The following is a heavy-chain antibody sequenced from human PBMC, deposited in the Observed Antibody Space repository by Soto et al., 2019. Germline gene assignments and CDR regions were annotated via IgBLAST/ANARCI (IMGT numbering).Heavy chain of an antibody. Sequence: ASVKVSCKASGYTFTGYYMHWVRQAPGQGLEWMGWINPNSGDTNYAQKFQGWVTMTRDTSISTAYMELSRLRSDDTAVYYCARDHFAISDYQPRNLRYEYYFDYWGQGTLVTVSS. CDR3: ARDHFAISDYQPRNLRYEYYFDY. V-gene: IGHV1-2*04. CDR1: GYTFTGYY. D-gene: IGHD2-2*01. CDR2: INPNSGDT. J-gene: IGHJ4*02.